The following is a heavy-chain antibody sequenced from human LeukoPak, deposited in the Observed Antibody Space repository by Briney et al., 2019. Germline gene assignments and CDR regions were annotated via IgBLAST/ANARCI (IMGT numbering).Heavy chain of an antibody. CDR3: ARDRTGAGLDY. Sequence: GGSLRLSCAASGFTFSSSWMSWVRQAPGKGPEWVANIRQDGSEKYFADSVKGRFTISRDNAKNSLFLQVNSLRGEDTAVYYCARDRTGAGLDYWGQGTLVTVSS. D-gene: IGHD1-14*01. CDR2: IRQDGSEK. V-gene: IGHV3-7*03. CDR1: GFTFSSSW. J-gene: IGHJ4*02.